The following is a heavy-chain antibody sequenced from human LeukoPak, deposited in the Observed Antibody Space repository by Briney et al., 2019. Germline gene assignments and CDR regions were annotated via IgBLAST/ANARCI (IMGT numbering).Heavy chain of an antibody. CDR2: ISSTGRTI. D-gene: IGHD1-26*01. J-gene: IGHJ3*02. CDR3: ARIRSSANDAFDI. CDR1: GFTFSSYE. V-gene: IGHV3-48*03. Sequence: GGSLRLSCAPSGFTFSSYEMNWVRQAPEKGLEWVSYISSTGRTIYYADSVKGRFTISRDNAKTSLYLQMNSLRAEDTAVYYCARIRSSANDAFDIWGQGTMVTVSS.